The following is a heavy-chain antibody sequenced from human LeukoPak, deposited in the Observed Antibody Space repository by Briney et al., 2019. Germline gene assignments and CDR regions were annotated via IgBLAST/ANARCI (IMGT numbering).Heavy chain of an antibody. CDR3: ARGRRVYYYDSSGYHWFDP. CDR2: INHSGST. V-gene: IGHV4-34*01. Sequence: PSETLSLTCAVYGGSFSGYYWSWIRQPPGKGLEWMGEINHSGSTNYNPSLKSRVTISVDTSKNQFSLKLSSVTAADTAVYYCARGRRVYYYDSSGYHWFDPWGQGTLVTVSS. D-gene: IGHD3-22*01. CDR1: GGSFSGYY. J-gene: IGHJ5*02.